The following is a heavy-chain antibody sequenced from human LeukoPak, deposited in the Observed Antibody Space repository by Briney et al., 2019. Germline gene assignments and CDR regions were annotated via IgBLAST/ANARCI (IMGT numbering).Heavy chain of an antibody. CDR2: ISGTGTTI. CDR3: ARHLTGYYIS. CDR1: GFTFSGYE. V-gene: IGHV3-48*03. J-gene: IGHJ5*02. Sequence: GGSLRLSCAASGFTFSGYEMNWARQAPGKGLEWVSHISGTGTTIHYADSVKGRFTISRDNAKSSLFLQMSSLRVEDTAVYYCARHLTGYYISWGQGTLVTVSS. D-gene: IGHD3-9*01.